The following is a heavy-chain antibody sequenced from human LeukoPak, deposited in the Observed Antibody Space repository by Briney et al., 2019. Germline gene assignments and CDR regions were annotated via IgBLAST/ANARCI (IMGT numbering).Heavy chain of an antibody. CDR2: ISGSGGST. Sequence: PGGSLRLSCAASGFTFSSYAMSWVRQAPGKGLEWVSAISGSGGSTYYADSVKGRFTISRDNSKNTLYLQMNSLRAEDTAVYYCARADPPPIAVAGTYAFDIWGQGTMVTVSS. CDR1: GFTFSSYA. D-gene: IGHD6-19*01. CDR3: ARADPPPIAVAGTYAFDI. J-gene: IGHJ3*02. V-gene: IGHV3-23*01.